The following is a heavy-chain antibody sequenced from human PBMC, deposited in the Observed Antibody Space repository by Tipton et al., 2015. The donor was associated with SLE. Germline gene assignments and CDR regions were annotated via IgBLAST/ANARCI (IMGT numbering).Heavy chain of an antibody. Sequence: TLSLTCTVSGDSIGSSSNYWGWIRQPPGKGLVGIGSIYYSGSTYYNPSLKSRVTISVDTSKNQFSLKLSSVTAADTAVYYCVRLVGAYDILTGYYQRYFDYWGQGTLVTVSS. CDR3: VRLVGAYDILTGYYQRYFDY. V-gene: IGHV4-39*01. CDR1: GDSIGSSSNY. J-gene: IGHJ4*02. D-gene: IGHD3-9*01. CDR2: IYYSGST.